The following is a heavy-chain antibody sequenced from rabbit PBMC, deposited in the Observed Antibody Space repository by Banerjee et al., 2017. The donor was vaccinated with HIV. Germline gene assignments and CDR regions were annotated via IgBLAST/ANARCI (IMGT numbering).Heavy chain of an antibody. Sequence: QEQLEESGGDLVKPEGSLTLTCTASGFSFSNGYVMCWVRQAPGKGLEWIACIGTGGGSTWYASWVNGRFTIAKTSSTTVTLQMTSLTAADTATYFCGRDRDGDAGYGSLALWGPGTLVTVS. CDR3: GRDRDGDAGYGSLAL. D-gene: IGHD6-1*01. V-gene: IGHV1S45*01. CDR1: GFSFSNGYV. CDR2: IGTGGGST. J-gene: IGHJ4*01.